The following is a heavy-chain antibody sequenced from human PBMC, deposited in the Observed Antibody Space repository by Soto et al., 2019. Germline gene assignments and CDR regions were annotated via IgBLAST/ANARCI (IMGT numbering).Heavy chain of an antibody. CDR2: IYPGDSDT. J-gene: IGHJ6*02. D-gene: IGHD5-18*01. Sequence: GESLKISCKGSGYNLATYWIAWVRQLPGKGPEWMGIIYPGDSDTSYSPSFQGQVTISVDKSISTAYLQWNSLKASDTAVYYCARRGYSYGLDVWGQGTKVTVSS. V-gene: IGHV5-51*01. CDR3: ARRGYSYGLDV. CDR1: GYNLATYW.